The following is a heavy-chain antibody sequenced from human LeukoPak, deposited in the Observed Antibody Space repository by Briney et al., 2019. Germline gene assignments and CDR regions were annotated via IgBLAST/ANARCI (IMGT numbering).Heavy chain of an antibody. CDR1: GGSISSGGYY. V-gene: IGHV4-30-2*01. Sequence: SETLSLTCTVSGGSISSGGYYWSWIRQPPGKGLEWIGYIYHSGSTYYNPSLKSRVTISVDRSKNQFSLKLSSVTAADTAVYYCARGVLRVRGLDYWGQGTLVTVSS. CDR2: IYHSGST. CDR3: ARGVLRVRGLDY. D-gene: IGHD3-10*01. J-gene: IGHJ4*02.